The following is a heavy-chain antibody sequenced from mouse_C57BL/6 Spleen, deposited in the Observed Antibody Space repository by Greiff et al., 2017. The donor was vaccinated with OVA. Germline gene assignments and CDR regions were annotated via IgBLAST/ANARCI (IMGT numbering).Heavy chain of an antibody. CDR2: ISSGSSTI. Sequence: EVHLVESGGGLVKPGGSLKLSCAASGFTFSDYGMHWVRQAPEKGLEWVAYISSGSSTIYYADTVKGRFTISRDNAKNTLFLQMTSLRSEDTAMYYCATNYYGSSYYFDYWGQGTTLTVSS. CDR3: ATNYYGSSYYFDY. D-gene: IGHD1-1*01. V-gene: IGHV5-17*01. CDR1: GFTFSDYG. J-gene: IGHJ2*01.